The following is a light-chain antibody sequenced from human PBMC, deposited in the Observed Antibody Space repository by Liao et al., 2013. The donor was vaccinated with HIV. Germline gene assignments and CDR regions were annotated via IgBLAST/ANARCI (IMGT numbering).Light chain of an antibody. CDR3: QVWDATNDLVV. CDR1: NIGRKS. CDR2: YDR. J-gene: IGLJ2*01. V-gene: IGLV3-21*04. Sequence: SYVLTQPPSVSVAPGKTASITCGGDNIGRKSVHWYQQTPGQAPVLVIYYDRDRPSGIPERFSASNFGNTATLTISRVEAGDEADYFCQVWDATNDLVVFGGGTKLTVL.